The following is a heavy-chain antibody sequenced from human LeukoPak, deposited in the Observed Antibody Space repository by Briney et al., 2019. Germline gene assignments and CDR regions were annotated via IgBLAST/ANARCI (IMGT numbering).Heavy chain of an antibody. CDR3: TRVGSSGSVDY. CDR2: ITTSGTYI. Sequence: GGSLRLSCAASGFTLTRFNMNWVRQAPGKGLELVSSITTSGTYIYYADSVKGRFTISRDNAKNSLYLQMNSLRAEDTAVYYCTRVGSSGSVDYWGQGTLVTVSS. CDR1: GFTLTRFN. V-gene: IGHV3-21*06. D-gene: IGHD1-1*01. J-gene: IGHJ4*02.